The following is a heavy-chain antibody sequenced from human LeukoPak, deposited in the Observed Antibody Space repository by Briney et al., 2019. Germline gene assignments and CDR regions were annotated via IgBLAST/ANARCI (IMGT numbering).Heavy chain of an antibody. V-gene: IGHV3-30*03. CDR1: GFTFSSYG. D-gene: IGHD3-10*01. J-gene: IGHJ6*02. CDR3: ARDRQPYYHYYGMDV. CDR2: ISYDGSKS. Sequence: GVSLRLSCAASGFTFSSYGMHWVRQAPGKGLGWVAVISYDGSKSYYADSMKGRCTISRDNSKNTLYLQMNSLRAEDTAAYYCARDRQPYYHYYGMDVWGQGTTVTVSS.